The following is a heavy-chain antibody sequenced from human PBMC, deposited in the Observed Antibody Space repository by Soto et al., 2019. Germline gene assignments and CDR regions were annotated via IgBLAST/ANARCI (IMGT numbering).Heavy chain of an antibody. CDR1: GNTFTYRY. CDR2: ITPFSGDV. CDR3: AGGGAGSGPFTWELPDH. Sequence: QMQLVQSGAEVKKTGSSVTVSCKALGNTFTYRYLHCVRQAPGQALEWMGWITPFSGDVHYAQKFQERVTITRDRSINTACMQMSSLRSEDTAMYFCAGGGAGSGPFTWELPDHWGQGTLVTVSS. J-gene: IGHJ4*02. V-gene: IGHV1-45*02. D-gene: IGHD1-26*01.